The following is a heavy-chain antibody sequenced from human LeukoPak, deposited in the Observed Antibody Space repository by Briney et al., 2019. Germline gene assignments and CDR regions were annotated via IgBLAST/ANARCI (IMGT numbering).Heavy chain of an antibody. J-gene: IGHJ4*02. D-gene: IGHD5-18*01. CDR2: IKQDGSEK. V-gene: IGHV3-7*01. CDR3: ARDKGYTYGHCFDY. Sequence: PGGSLRLSCAASGFTFSSYWMSWVRQAPGKGLEWVANIKQDGSEKYYVDSVKGRFTISRDNAKNSLYLQMNNLGAEDTALYYCARDKGYTYGHCFDYWGQGTLVTVSS. CDR1: GFTFSSYW.